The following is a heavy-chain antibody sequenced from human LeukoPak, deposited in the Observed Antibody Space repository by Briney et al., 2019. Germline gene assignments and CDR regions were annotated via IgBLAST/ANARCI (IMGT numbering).Heavy chain of an antibody. Sequence: SGPALVKPTQTLTLTCTFSGFSLSTNGMCVSWIRQPPGKALEWVARIDWDDDKYFRTSLETRLTISKDTSKNQVVLTMTHMDPVDTATYYCARGRGYFYDSSGYYTFDYWGQGTLVTVSS. D-gene: IGHD3-22*01. CDR3: ARGRGYFYDSSGYYTFDY. CDR2: IDWDDDK. V-gene: IGHV2-70*11. CDR1: GFSLSTNGMC. J-gene: IGHJ4*02.